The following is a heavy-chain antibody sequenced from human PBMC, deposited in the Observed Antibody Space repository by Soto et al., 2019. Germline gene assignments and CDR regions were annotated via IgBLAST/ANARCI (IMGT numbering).Heavy chain of an antibody. D-gene: IGHD4-17*01. CDR3: TTSVASGDYEFNY. CDR1: GFTFSKAW. CDR2: IKGKIDGGTI. V-gene: IGHV3-15*01. Sequence: EVQLVESGGGLVKPGGSLRVSCEASGFTFSKAWMNWVRQAPGKGLEWVGRIKGKIDGGTIDYAAPVKGRFTASRDDSKNMLYLQMNSLKSEDAAVYYCTTSVASGDYEFNYWGQGTLVTVSS. J-gene: IGHJ4*02.